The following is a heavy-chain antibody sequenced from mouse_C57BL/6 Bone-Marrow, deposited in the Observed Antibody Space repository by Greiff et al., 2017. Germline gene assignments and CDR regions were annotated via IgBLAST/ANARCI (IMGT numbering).Heavy chain of an antibody. J-gene: IGHJ4*01. CDR3: ARRNYYGSAGAMDY. V-gene: IGHV5-12*01. D-gene: IGHD2-1*01. Sequence: EVQLQQSGGGLVQPGGSLKLSCAASGFTFSDYYMYWVRQTPEKRLEWVAYISNGGGSTYYPDTVKGRFTISRDNATNTLYLQMSRLKSEDTAMYYCARRNYYGSAGAMDYWGQGTSVTVSS. CDR2: ISNGGGST. CDR1: GFTFSDYY.